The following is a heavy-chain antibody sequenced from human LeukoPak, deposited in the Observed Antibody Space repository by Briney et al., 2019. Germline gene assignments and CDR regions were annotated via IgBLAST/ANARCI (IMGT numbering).Heavy chain of an antibody. D-gene: IGHD2-15*01. CDR1: GYIFTDYA. J-gene: IGHJ6*03. Sequence: ASVKVSCKASGYIFTDYAIHWLRQAPGQRPEWMGWMNGGNGNTKYSQKFQGRITLIRDTSAATAYMELSSLRLDDLAVYYCARGRGTSGSNRDFYYYYYMDVWGKGTTVTVSS. CDR3: ARGRGTSGSNRDFYYYYYMDV. V-gene: IGHV1-3*01. CDR2: MNGGNGNT.